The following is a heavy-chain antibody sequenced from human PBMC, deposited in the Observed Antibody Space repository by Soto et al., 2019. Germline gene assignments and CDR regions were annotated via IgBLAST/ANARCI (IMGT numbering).Heavy chain of an antibody. CDR3: ARHSIMVRGVKPTSFDY. V-gene: IGHV4-59*08. CDR2: IYYTGYT. J-gene: IGHJ4*02. D-gene: IGHD3-10*01. Sequence: SETLSLTCTVSDASISSDYWSWIRQSPGKGLEWIAYIYYTGYTDYNPSLQSRVTISIDTSKNQFSLKVRSVTAADTAVYYCARHSIMVRGVKPTSFDYWGQGTHVTGSS. CDR1: DASISSDY.